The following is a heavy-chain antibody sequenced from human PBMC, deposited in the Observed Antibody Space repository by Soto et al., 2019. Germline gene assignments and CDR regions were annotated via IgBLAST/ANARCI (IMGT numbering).Heavy chain of an antibody. CDR2: IYYSGST. J-gene: IGHJ4*02. CDR1: GGSISSSSYY. D-gene: IGHD3-22*01. V-gene: IGHV4-39*01. CDR3: ARPFNYYDSSGDDY. Sequence: PSETLSLTCTVSGGSISSSSYYWGWIRQPPGKGLEWIGSIYYSGSTYYNPSLKSRVTISGDTSKNQFSLQLSPVTAADTAVYYCARPFNYYDSSGDDYWGQGTLVTVSS.